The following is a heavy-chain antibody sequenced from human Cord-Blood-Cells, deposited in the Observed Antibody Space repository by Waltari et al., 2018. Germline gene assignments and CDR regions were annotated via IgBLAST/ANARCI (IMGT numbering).Heavy chain of an antibody. CDR2: NIPIFGTA. CDR3: ARETYYYDSSGYSTPYYFDY. D-gene: IGHD3-22*01. CDR1: GGTFSSYA. V-gene: IGHV1-69*01. J-gene: IGHJ4*02. Sequence: QVQLVQSGAEVKKPGSSVKVSCKASGGTFSSYAISWLRQAPGQGLEWMGGNIPIFGTANYAQYYQYRVTITADESRSKWYMELSSLRSEDTAVYYCARETYYYDSSGYSTPYYFDYWGQGTLVTVSS.